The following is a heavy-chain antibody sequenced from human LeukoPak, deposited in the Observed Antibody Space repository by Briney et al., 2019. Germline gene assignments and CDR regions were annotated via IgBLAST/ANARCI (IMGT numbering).Heavy chain of an antibody. J-gene: IGHJ6*03. D-gene: IGHD3-10*01. CDR2: IIPIFGTA. CDR3: ARGSYPPRYYYYYMDV. CDR1: GGTFSSYA. V-gene: IGHV1-69*13. Sequence: SVKVSCKASGGTFSSYAISWVRRAPGQGLEWMGGIIPIFGTANYAQKFQGRVTITADESTSTAYMELSSLGSEDTAVYYCARGSYPPRYYYYYMDVWGKGTTVTVSS.